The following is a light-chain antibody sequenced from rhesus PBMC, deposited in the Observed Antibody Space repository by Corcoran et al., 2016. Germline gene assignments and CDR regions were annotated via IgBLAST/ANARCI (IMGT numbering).Light chain of an antibody. Sequence: DIQMTQSPSSLSASVGDTVTITRRASQNINNWLDWYQQKPGKAPKPLNDKASPLQSGVPSRFSGSGSGTDLTLPLSSLPPEDFASYPCLQCSSSTRAFGQGTKV. CDR3: LQCSSSTRA. CDR1: QNINNW. CDR2: KAS. J-gene: IGKJ1*01. V-gene: IGKV1-22*01.